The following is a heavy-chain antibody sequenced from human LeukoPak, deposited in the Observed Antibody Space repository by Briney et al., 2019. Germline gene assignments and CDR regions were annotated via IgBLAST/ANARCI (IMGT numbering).Heavy chain of an antibody. CDR1: GFTFSSYW. CDR3: AREKHYYGSVVDY. J-gene: IGHJ4*02. Sequence: GGSLRLSCAASGFTFSSYWMSWVRQAPGKGLERVANIKQDGSENYYVDSVKGRFTISRDNAKNSLSLQMNSLRVEDTAVYYCAREKHYYGSVVDYWGQGTLVTVSS. V-gene: IGHV3-7*01. CDR2: IKQDGSEN. D-gene: IGHD3-10*01.